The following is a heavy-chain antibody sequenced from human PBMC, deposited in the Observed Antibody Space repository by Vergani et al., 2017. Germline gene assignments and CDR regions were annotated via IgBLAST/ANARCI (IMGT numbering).Heavy chain of an antibody. CDR3: ARTTGAPYTNYYYYYMDV. D-gene: IGHD1-1*01. CDR2: ISYDGSNK. CDR1: GFTFDDYA. J-gene: IGHJ6*03. Sequence: VQLVESGGGLVQPGRSLRLSCAASGFTFDDYAMHWVRQAPGKGLEWVAVISYDGSNKYYADSVKGRFTISRDNSKNTLYLQMNSLRAEDTAVYYCARTTGAPYTNYYYYYMDVWGKGTTVTVSS. V-gene: IGHV3-30-3*01.